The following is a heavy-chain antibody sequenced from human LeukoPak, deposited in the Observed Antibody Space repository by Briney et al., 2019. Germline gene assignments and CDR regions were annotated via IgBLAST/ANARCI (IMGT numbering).Heavy chain of an antibody. J-gene: IGHJ4*02. Sequence: PSQTLSLTCAISGDSVTSNSAAWNWIRQSPSRGLEWLGRTYYRSKWFNDYGVSVKSRMTINPDTSKNQISLQLNSVTPEDTAVYYCARAITIIRGTLSPFDYWGQGTLVTVSS. CDR3: ARAITIIRGTLSPFDY. D-gene: IGHD3-10*01. V-gene: IGHV6-1*01. CDR1: GDSVTSNSAA. CDR2: TYYRSKWFN.